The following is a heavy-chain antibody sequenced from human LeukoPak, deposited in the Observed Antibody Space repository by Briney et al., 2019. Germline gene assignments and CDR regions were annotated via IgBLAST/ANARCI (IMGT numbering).Heavy chain of an antibody. CDR2: ISGSGGST. Sequence: GRSLRLSCVASGFFFDDYGMHWVRHVPGKGLEWVSAISGSGGSTYYADSVKGRFTISRDNSKNTLYLQMNSLRAEDTAVYYCAKEGAAAGPLDYWGQGTLVTVSS. V-gene: IGHV3-23*01. CDR3: AKEGAAAGPLDY. D-gene: IGHD6-13*01. J-gene: IGHJ4*02. CDR1: GFFFDDYG.